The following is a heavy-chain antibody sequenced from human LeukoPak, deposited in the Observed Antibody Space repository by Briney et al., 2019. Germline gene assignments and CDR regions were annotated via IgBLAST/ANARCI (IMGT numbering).Heavy chain of an antibody. CDR1: GFTFSSYA. J-gene: IGHJ5*02. CDR2: ISGSGGST. CDR3: AKDRRRVVVVVAATADDH. Sequence: GGSLRLSCAASGFTFSSYAMSWVRQAPGKGLEWVSAISGSGGSTYYADSVKGRFTISRDNSKNTLYLQMDSLRAEDTAVYYCAKDRRRVVVVVAATADDHWGQGTLVTVPS. V-gene: IGHV3-23*01. D-gene: IGHD2-15*01.